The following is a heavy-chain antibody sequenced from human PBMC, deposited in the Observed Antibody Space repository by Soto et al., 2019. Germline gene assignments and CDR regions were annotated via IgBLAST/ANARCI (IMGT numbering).Heavy chain of an antibody. J-gene: IGHJ4*02. CDR2: ISWNSGSI. CDR3: AKELLRQGIDYGSGMGY. CDR1: GFTFDDYA. Sequence: GGSLRLSCAASGFTFDDYAMHWVRQAPGKGLEWVSGISWNSGSIGYADSVKGRFTISRDNAKNSLYLQMNSLRAEDTALYYCAKELLRQGIDYGSGMGYWGQGTLVTVSS. V-gene: IGHV3-9*01. D-gene: IGHD3-10*01.